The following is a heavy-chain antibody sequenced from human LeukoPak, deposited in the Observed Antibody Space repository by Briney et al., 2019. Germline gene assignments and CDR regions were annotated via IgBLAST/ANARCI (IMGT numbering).Heavy chain of an antibody. CDR3: AKDNLIAVAANFDY. Sequence: GGSLRLSCAASGFTFSSYGMHWVRQAPGKGLEWVAFIRYDGSSKYYADSVKGRFTISRDNSKNTLYLQMNSLRAEDTAVYYCAKDNLIAVAANFDYWGQGTLVTVSS. CDR2: IRYDGSSK. V-gene: IGHV3-30*02. CDR1: GFTFSSYG. J-gene: IGHJ4*02. D-gene: IGHD6-19*01.